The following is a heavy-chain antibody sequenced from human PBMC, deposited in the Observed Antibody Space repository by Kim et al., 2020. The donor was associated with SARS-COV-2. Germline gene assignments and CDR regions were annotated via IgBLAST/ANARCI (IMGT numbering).Heavy chain of an antibody. CDR2: INAGNGNT. Sequence: ASVKVSCKASGYTFTSYAMHWVRQAPGQRLEWMGWINAGNGNTKYSQKFQGRVTITRDTSASTAYMELSSLRSEDTAVYYCARVCSGGSCYMGFDPWGQGTLVTVSS. J-gene: IGHJ5*02. D-gene: IGHD2-15*01. CDR1: GYTFTSYA. V-gene: IGHV1-3*01. CDR3: ARVCSGGSCYMGFDP.